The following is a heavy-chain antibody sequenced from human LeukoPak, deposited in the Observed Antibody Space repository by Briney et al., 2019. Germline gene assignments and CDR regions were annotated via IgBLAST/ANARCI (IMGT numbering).Heavy chain of an antibody. Sequence: SQTLSLTCTVSGGSISNGGYYWSWLRQHPGKGLEWIGYIQYSGSTYYNPSLKSRVTISVDTSKNQFSLKLSSVTAADTAVYYCARRYINFDYWGQGTLVTVSS. CDR1: GGSISNGGYY. CDR3: ARRYINFDY. V-gene: IGHV4-31*03. J-gene: IGHJ4*02. CDR2: IQYSGST. D-gene: IGHD1-14*01.